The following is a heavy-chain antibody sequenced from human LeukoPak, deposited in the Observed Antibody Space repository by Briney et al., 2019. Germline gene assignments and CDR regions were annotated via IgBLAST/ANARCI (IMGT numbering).Heavy chain of an antibody. J-gene: IGHJ4*02. D-gene: IGHD1-7*01. CDR1: GFTFSDYY. V-gene: IGHV3-11*01. CDR2: ISSSGSTI. Sequence: GGSLRLSCAASGFTFSDYYMSWIRQAPGKGLEWVSYISSSGSTIYYAESVKGRFTISRDNAKNSLYLQMNSLRAEDTAVYYCVRDHLTGTGNFDYWGQGTLVTVSS. CDR3: VRDHLTGTGNFDY.